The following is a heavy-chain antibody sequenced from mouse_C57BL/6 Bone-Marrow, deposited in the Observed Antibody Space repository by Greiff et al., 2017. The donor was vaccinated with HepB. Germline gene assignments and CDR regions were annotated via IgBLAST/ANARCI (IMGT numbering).Heavy chain of an antibody. J-gene: IGHJ3*01. D-gene: IGHD1-1*01. Sequence: VQLQQSGAELVKPGASVKLSCTASGFNIKDYYMHWVKQRTEQGLEWIGSIDPEDGDTNYAPKFQGKATITADTSSNTAYLQLSSLTSEDTAVYYCARYYDGSSYSAYWGQGTPVTVSA. CDR2: IDPEDGDT. CDR3: ARYYDGSSYSAY. V-gene: IGHV14-2*01. CDR1: GFNIKDYY.